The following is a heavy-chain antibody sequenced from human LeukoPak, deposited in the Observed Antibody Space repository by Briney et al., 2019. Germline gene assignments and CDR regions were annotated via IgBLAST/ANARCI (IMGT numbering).Heavy chain of an antibody. Sequence: PGGSLRLSCAASGFTFSSYSMSWVRQAPGKGLEWVSVIYSGGSTYYADSVKGRFTISRDNSKNTLYLQMNSLRAEDTAVYYCARFSYGDYFYYYYGMDVWGQGTTVTVSS. J-gene: IGHJ6*02. CDR3: ARFSYGDYFYYYYGMDV. CDR2: IYSGGST. CDR1: GFTFSSYS. V-gene: IGHV3-53*01. D-gene: IGHD4-17*01.